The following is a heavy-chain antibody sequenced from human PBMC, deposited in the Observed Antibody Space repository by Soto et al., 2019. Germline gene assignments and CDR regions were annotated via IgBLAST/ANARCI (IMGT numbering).Heavy chain of an antibody. V-gene: IGHV1-69*01. Sequence: QVQLVQSGAEVKKPGSSVKVSCKASGGTFSSYAISWVRQAPGQGLEWMGGIIPIFGTANYAQKFQGGVTITADESTNTAYMELSSLRSEDTAVYYCARVRRSRSAFDIWGQGTMVTVSS. CDR2: IIPIFGTA. D-gene: IGHD3-10*01. CDR1: GGTFSSYA. CDR3: ARVRRSRSAFDI. J-gene: IGHJ3*02.